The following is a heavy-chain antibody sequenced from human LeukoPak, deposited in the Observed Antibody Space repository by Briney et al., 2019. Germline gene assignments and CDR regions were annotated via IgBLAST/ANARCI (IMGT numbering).Heavy chain of an antibody. Sequence: SVKVSCKASGGTFSSYAISWVRQAPGQGLEWMGGIIPIFGTANYAQKFQGRVTITTDESTSTAYMELSSLRSEDTAVYYCAKDSGTYYKSFDYWGQGTLVTVSS. J-gene: IGHJ4*02. CDR2: IIPIFGTA. CDR3: AKDSGTYYKSFDY. D-gene: IGHD1-26*01. CDR1: GGTFSSYA. V-gene: IGHV1-69*05.